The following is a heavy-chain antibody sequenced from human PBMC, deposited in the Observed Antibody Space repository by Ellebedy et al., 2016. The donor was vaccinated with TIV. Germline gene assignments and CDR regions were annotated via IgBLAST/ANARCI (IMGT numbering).Heavy chain of an antibody. CDR3: ANSGVYSSGWYYFDY. V-gene: IGHV3-30*02. Sequence: GESLKISXAASGFSFSSYGMHWVRQAPGKGLEWVAVIWYDGNNKYYADSVKGRFTISRDNSKNTLYLQMNSLRAEDTAVYYCANSGVYSSGWYYFDYWGQGTLVTVSS. D-gene: IGHD6-19*01. CDR1: GFSFSSYG. J-gene: IGHJ4*02. CDR2: IWYDGNNK.